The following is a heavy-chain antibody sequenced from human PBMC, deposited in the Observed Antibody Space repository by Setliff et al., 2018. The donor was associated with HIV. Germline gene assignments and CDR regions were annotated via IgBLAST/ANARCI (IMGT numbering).Heavy chain of an antibody. J-gene: IGHJ6*02. CDR2: INPNSDVA. V-gene: IGHV1-2*02. CDR3: ERDIYAGDYVYRYYYYGMDV. Sequence: ASVKVSCKASGYILGSNEISWVRQAPGQGLEWMGWINPNSDVANYAQKFQGRVTMSRDTSISTAYMELTRLRSDDTAVYYCERDIYAGDYVYRYYYYGMDVWGQGTTVTVSS. D-gene: IGHD4-17*01. CDR1: GYILGSNE.